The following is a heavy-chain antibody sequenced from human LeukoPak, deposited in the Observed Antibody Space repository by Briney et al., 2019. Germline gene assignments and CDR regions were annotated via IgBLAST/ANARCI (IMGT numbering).Heavy chain of an antibody. CDR1: GYSISSRYY. CDR3: ARLTAVAGIDYFDY. D-gene: IGHD6-19*01. V-gene: IGHV4-38-2*01. Sequence: PSETLSLTCAVSGYSISSRYYWGWIRQPPGKGLEWIGSIYHSGSTYYNPSLKSRVTISVDTSKNQFSLKLSSVTAADTAVYYCARLTAVAGIDYFDYWGQGTLLTVSS. J-gene: IGHJ4*02. CDR2: IYHSGST.